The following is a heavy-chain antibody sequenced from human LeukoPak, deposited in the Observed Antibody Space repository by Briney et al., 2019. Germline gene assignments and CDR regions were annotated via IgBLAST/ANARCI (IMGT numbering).Heavy chain of an antibody. V-gene: IGHV4-34*01. J-gene: IGHJ6*03. CDR2: INHSGST. CDR1: GGSFSDYD. Sequence: PSETLSLTCAVSGGSFSDYDWSWIRQPPGKGLEWIGEINHSGSTNYNPSLKSRVTIPVDTSKNQFSLKLSSVTAADTAVYYCAKDDGYKYYYYYYMGVWGKGTTVTISS. D-gene: IGHD5-24*01. CDR3: AKDDGYKYYYYYYMGV.